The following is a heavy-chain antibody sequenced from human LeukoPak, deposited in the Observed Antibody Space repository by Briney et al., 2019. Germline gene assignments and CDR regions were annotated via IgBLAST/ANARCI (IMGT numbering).Heavy chain of an antibody. J-gene: IGHJ4*02. CDR1: GFTFRNAW. V-gene: IGHV3-15*01. D-gene: IGHD5/OR15-5a*01. CDR3: TTDIPNEVYPFDS. CDR2: ITDGGAT. Sequence: PGGSLRLSCVASGFTFRNAWMSWVRQAPGKGLEWVGHITDGGATHYAAPVKGRFTVSTDDSKTTLYLQMNSLKTEDTALYYCTTDIPNEVYPFDSWGQGSLVTVSS.